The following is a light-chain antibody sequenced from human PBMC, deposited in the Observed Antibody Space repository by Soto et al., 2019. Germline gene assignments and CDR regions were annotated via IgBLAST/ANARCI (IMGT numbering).Light chain of an antibody. CDR1: SSNIGNNY. CDR2: DTY. J-gene: IGLJ2*01. V-gene: IGLV1-51*01. CDR3: GAWDGRLGGV. Sequence: QSALTQPPSLSAAPGQSVTISCSGNSSNIGNNYVAWYQLLPGTAPKLLIYDTYKRPSGIPDRFSASKSGTSATLAITGLQAADEADYYCGAWDGRLGGVFGGGTKLTVL.